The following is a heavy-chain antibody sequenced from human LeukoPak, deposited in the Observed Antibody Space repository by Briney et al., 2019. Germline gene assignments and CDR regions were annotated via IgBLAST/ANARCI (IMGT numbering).Heavy chain of an antibody. CDR1: GGSISSGSYY. CDR2: IYTSGST. J-gene: IGHJ4*02. CDR3: ARSLGLYCSSTSCYTFNY. Sequence: SETLSLTCTVSGGSISSGSYYWSWIRQPAGKGLEWIGRIYTSGSTNYNPSLKSRVTISVDTSKNQFSLKLSSVTAADTAVYYCARSLGLYCSSTSCYTFNYWGQGTLVTVSP. D-gene: IGHD2-2*02. V-gene: IGHV4-61*02.